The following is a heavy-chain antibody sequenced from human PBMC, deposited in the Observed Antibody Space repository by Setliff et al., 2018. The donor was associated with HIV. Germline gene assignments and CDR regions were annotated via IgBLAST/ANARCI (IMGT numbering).Heavy chain of an antibody. J-gene: IGHJ4*02. CDR3: ARERDSNGYQFDY. D-gene: IGHD3-22*01. CDR1: GYRFTGDY. Sequence: ASVKVSCKASGYRFTGDYIHWVRQAPGQRLEWMGWINVDSGNTKYLQDLQGRVTITKDRSASTAYMEVSNLRSEDMAVYYCARERDSNGYQFDYWGQGTLVTVSS. V-gene: IGHV1-3*03. CDR2: INVDSGNT.